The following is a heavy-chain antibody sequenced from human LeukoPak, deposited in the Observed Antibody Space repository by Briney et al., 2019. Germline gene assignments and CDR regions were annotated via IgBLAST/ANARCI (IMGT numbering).Heavy chain of an antibody. CDR1: GFTVSSNY. J-gene: IGHJ4*02. CDR3: AGVVVVVDSTLDYLDH. Sequence: EGSLRLSCAASGFTVSSNYMSWVRQSPGKGLEWVSVIYSGGSTYYADSVKGRFTISRDNSKNTLYLQMNSLRAEDTAVYYCAGVVVVVDSTLDYLDHWGQGTLGTVFS. V-gene: IGHV3-53*01. D-gene: IGHD2-15*01. CDR2: IYSGGST.